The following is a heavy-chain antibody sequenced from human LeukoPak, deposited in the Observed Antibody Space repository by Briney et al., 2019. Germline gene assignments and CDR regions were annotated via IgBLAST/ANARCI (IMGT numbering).Heavy chain of an antibody. D-gene: IGHD3-10*01. J-gene: IGHJ6*02. V-gene: IGHV3-23*01. CDR1: GFTFSSYA. CDR2: VTASAGNT. CDR3: AKGDYYGSGSFFKNGMDV. Sequence: GGSLRLSCAASGFTFSSYAMSWVRQAPGGGLEWVSAVTASAGNTYYADSVKGRFTISRDNSKNTLYLQVTSLRAEDTAVYYCAKGDYYGSGSFFKNGMDVWGQGTTVTVSS.